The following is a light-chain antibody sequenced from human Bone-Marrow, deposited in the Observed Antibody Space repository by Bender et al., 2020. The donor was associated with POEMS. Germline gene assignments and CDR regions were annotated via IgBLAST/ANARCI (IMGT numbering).Light chain of an antibody. CDR3: QSADSDGTVI. J-gene: IGLJ2*01. CDR1: ALSKQY. V-gene: IGLV3-25*03. Sequence: SYELTQPPSVSVFPGQTARITCSADALSKQYGYWYQQKPGQAPMLVIYKDNERASGIPERFSGSSSGTTVTLTISGVQAEDEADYYCQSADSDGTVIFGGGTKLTVL. CDR2: KDN.